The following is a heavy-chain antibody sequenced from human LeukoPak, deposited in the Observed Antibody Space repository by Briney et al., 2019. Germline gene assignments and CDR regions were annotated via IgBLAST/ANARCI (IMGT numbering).Heavy chain of an antibody. D-gene: IGHD2-15*01. CDR3: ARDNNVVGGARVEY. J-gene: IGHJ4*02. V-gene: IGHV3-74*03. CDR1: GFTFSSYW. Sequence: GGSLRLSCAASGFTFSSYWMHWVRLAPGKGLMWVSRISGDGSVTTCADSVKGRFTISRDNAKNTLYLQMNSLTADDTAVYYCARDNNVVGGARVEYWGQGTLVTVSS. CDR2: ISGDGSVT.